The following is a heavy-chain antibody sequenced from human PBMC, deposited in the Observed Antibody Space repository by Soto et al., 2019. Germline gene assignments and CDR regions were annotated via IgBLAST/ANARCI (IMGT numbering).Heavy chain of an antibody. V-gene: IGHV1-69*13. CDR1: GGTFSSYA. Sequence: SVKVSCKASGGTFSSYAISWVRQAPGQGLEWMGGIIPIFVTANYAQKFQGRVTITADESTSTAYMELSSLRSEDTAVYYCARVPEYYDFWSGYYRFPRGKDYYYYGMDVWGQGTTVTSP. D-gene: IGHD3-3*01. J-gene: IGHJ6*02. CDR3: ARVPEYYDFWSGYYRFPRGKDYYYYGMDV. CDR2: IIPIFVTA.